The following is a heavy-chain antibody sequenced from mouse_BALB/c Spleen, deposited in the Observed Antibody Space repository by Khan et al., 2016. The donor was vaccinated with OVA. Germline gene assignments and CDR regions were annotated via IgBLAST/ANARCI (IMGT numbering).Heavy chain of an antibody. CDR3: TRLAYYYDSEGFAY. CDR1: GFTFSTYG. J-gene: IGHJ3*01. Sequence: EVELVASVGSFVQPGGSLKLSCAASGFTFSTYGMSWVRQTPDKRLEWVATVSTGGSYTYYPDSVKGRFTISRDNAKNTLYLQMSGLKSEDTAMFYCTRLAYYYDSEGFAYWGQGTLVTVSA. V-gene: IGHV5-6*01. D-gene: IGHD1-1*01. CDR2: VSTGGSYT.